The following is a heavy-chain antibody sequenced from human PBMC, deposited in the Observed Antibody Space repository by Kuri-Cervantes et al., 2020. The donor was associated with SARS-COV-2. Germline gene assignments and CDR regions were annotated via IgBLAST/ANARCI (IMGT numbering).Heavy chain of an antibody. V-gene: IGHV3-7*01. D-gene: IGHD7-27*01. Sequence: GESLKISCAASGFTFSSYWMSWVHQAPGKGLEWVANIKQDGSEKYYVDSVKGRFTISRDNAKNSLYLQMNSLRAEDTAVYYCVLGYFQHWGQGTLVTVSS. CDR3: VLGYFQH. J-gene: IGHJ1*01. CDR2: IKQDGSEK. CDR1: GFTFSSYW.